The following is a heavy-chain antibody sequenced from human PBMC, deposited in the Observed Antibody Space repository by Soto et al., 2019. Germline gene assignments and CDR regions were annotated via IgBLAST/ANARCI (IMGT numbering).Heavy chain of an antibody. Sequence: SCPASGFPVSLLGRHWVRQAPGKGLEVLAVISYDGSNKYYADSVKGRFTISRDNSKNTLYLQMNSLRAEDTAVYYCAKGMVIAAAGTHYYYYGMDVWGQGTTVTVSS. CDR1: GFPVSLLG. CDR2: ISYDGSNK. J-gene: IGHJ6*02. D-gene: IGHD6-13*01. CDR3: AKGMVIAAAGTHYYYYGMDV. V-gene: IGHV3-30*18.